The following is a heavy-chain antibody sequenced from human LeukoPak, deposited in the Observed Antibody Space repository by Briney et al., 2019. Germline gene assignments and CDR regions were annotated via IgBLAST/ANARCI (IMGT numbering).Heavy chain of an antibody. CDR1: GGSFSGYY. V-gene: IGHV4-34*01. Sequence: SETLSLTCAVYGGSFSGYYWSGIRQPPGKGLEWIGEINHSGSTNYNPSLKSRVTISVDTSKNQFSLKLSSVTAADTAVYYCARDGSSGWSGPFYYYYGMDVWGQGTTVTVSS. D-gene: IGHD6-19*01. CDR2: INHSGST. J-gene: IGHJ6*02. CDR3: ARDGSSGWSGPFYYYYGMDV.